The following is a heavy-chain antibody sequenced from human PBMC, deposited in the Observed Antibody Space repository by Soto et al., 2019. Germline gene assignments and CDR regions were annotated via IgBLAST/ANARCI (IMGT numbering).Heavy chain of an antibody. J-gene: IGHJ4*02. CDR2: IRGDGGQT. CDR3: ARDVGLDSDDFFAY. D-gene: IGHD3-9*01. Sequence: GGSLRLSCTASGFTFTSYGMGWVRQARGKGLQWVSTIRGDGGQTHYTDSVKGRFSISRDNSKNTVYLQMDSLRAEDTAMYFCARDVGLDSDDFFAYWGQGTQVTVSS. V-gene: IGHV3-23*01. CDR1: GFTFTSYG.